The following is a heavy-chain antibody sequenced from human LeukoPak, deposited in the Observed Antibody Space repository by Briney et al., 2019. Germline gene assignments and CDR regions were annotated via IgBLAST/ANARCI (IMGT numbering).Heavy chain of an antibody. CDR2: ISPSGDIT. CDR1: GFIFSSHG. CDR3: AKESLRVVPSATFDY. J-gene: IGHJ4*02. Sequence: GGTLRLSCAASGFIFSSHGMNWVRQAPGKGLEWVSGISPSGDITYYADSVKGRFTISRDNSKNRVYLQMHSLRAEDTAVYYCAKESLRVVPSATFDYWGQGTLVTVSS. V-gene: IGHV3-23*01. D-gene: IGHD2-2*01.